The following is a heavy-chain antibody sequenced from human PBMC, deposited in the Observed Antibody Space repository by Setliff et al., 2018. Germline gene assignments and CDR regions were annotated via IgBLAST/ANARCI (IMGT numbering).Heavy chain of an antibody. D-gene: IGHD1-1*01. J-gene: IGHJ6*02. CDR1: GYSISSGH. CDR3: AREIQLERHDYYYGMDV. CDR2: ISSSSSYI. V-gene: IGHV3-21*01. Sequence: ETLSLTCAVSGYSISSGHYWGWVRQAPGKGLEWVSSISSSSSYIYYADSVKGRFTISRDNAKNSLYLQMNSLRAEDTAVYYCAREIQLERHDYYYGMDVWGQGTTVTVSS.